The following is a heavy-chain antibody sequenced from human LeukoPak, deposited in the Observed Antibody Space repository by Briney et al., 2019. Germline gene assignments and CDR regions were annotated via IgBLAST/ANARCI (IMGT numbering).Heavy chain of an antibody. CDR1: GFTFSTYA. J-gene: IGHJ4*02. CDR3: ARQMRRGRGSYFYFDY. CDR2: ISGSDGST. Sequence: GGSLRLSCAASGFTFSTYALTWVRQAPGKGLEWVSVISGSDGSTNYADSVKGRFTISRDNSKNTLYLQMNSLRVEDTAVYYCARQMRRGRGSYFYFDYWGQGTLVTVSS. V-gene: IGHV3-23*01. D-gene: IGHD1-26*01.